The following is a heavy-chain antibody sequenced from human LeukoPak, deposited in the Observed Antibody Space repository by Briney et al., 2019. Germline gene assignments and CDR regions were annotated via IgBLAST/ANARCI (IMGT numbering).Heavy chain of an antibody. CDR1: GFTFSSYS. CDR2: ISSSSSYI. CDR3: ARDRFGGADYYYGMDV. Sequence: GGSLRLSCAASGFTFSSYSMNWVRQAPGKGLEWVSSISSSSSYIYYADSVKGRFTISRDNAKNSLYLQMNGLRAEDTAVYYCARDRFGGADYYYGMDVWGQGTTVTVSS. V-gene: IGHV3-21*01. J-gene: IGHJ6*02. D-gene: IGHD3-16*01.